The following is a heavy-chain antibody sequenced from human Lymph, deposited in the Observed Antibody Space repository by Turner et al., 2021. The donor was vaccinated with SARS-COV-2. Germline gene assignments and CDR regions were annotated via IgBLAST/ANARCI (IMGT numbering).Heavy chain of an antibody. V-gene: IGHV3-64D*06. CDR3: LKDGVQGWGIAVAGTIVGSIQH. D-gene: IGHD6-19*01. CDR2: ISSNGCGT. Sequence: VPLVESGGRLVEQGGSLRLPCRPYGFTLRRHAMHWVRQAPGKGLEYVSAISSNGCGTYYADSMKGRFTISRDNSKNKLYLQMSSLRAEDTAIYYCLKDGVQGWGIAVAGTIVGSIQHWGQGTLVTVSS. J-gene: IGHJ1*01. CDR1: GFTLRRHA.